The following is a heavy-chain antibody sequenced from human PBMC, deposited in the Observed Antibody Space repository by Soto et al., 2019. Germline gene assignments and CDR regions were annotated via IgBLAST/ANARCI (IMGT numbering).Heavy chain of an antibody. V-gene: IGHV1-69*01. CDR2: IIPIFGTA. J-gene: IGHJ4*02. CDR3: ARDRGGHYYDSSGY. CDR1: GGTFSSYA. Sequence: QVQLVQSGAEVKKPGSSVKVSCKASGGTFSSYAISWVRQAPGQGLEWMGGIIPIFGTANYAQKFQGRVTITADQSTSIAYMELSSLRSEDTAVYYCARDRGGHYYDSSGYWGQGTLVTVSS. D-gene: IGHD3-22*01.